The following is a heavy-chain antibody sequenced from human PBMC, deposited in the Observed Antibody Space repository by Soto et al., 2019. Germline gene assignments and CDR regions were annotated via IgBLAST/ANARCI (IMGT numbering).Heavy chain of an antibody. V-gene: IGHV4-39*01. D-gene: IGHD6-19*01. CDR2: IYYSGST. CDR3: ARLNIIAVAGTWYYFDY. J-gene: IGHJ4*02. Sequence: SETLSLTCTVSGGSISSSSYYWGWIRQPPGKGLEWIGSIYYSGSTYYNPSLKSRVTISVDTSKNQYSLKLCSVPAADTAVYYCARLNIIAVAGTWYYFDYWGQGTLVTVSS. CDR1: GGSISSSSYY.